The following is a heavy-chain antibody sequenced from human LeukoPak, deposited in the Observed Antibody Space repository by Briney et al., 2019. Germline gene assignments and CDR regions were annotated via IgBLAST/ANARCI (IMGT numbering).Heavy chain of an antibody. J-gene: IGHJ5*02. CDR2: ISGSGGST. Sequence: GGSLRLSSSASGFTCSSYAMSWVRPAPGKGLVWCSAISGSGGSTYYAYSVKGRFTISRDNSKNTMYLQMHSLRAEDTAIYYSAKDLDRTVNNWFDPWGQGTLVTVSS. CDR1: GFTCSSYA. CDR3: AKDLDRTVNNWFDP. V-gene: IGHV3-23*01. D-gene: IGHD4-11*01.